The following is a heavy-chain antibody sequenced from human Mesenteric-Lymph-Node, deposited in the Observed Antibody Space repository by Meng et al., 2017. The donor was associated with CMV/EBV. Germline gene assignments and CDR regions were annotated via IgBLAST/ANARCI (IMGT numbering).Heavy chain of an antibody. CDR2: IYSAGST. J-gene: IGHJ3*01. Sequence: SLMISCAASGFSLSSYGKSWVRQARGKGLEWVSVIYSAGSTSYADSVKGRFTISRDTSKSTLYLQMNSLRPDDTAVYYCASQQWLVMDDAFDVWGQGTMVTVSS. V-gene: IGHV3-66*02. CDR3: ASQQWLVMDDAFDV. D-gene: IGHD6-19*01. CDR1: GFSLSSYG.